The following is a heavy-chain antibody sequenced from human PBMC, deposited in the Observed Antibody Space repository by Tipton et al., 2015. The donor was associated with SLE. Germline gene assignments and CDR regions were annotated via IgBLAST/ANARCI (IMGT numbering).Heavy chain of an antibody. CDR2: ISSSGSTI. CDR3: ARFYPIVVVPAAMRESSYYYGMDV. CDR1: GFTFSDYY. V-gene: IGHV3-11*01. J-gene: IGHJ6*04. Sequence: SLRLSCAASGFTFSDYYMSWIRQAPGKGLEWVSYISSSGSTIYYADSVKGRFTISRDNAKNSLYLQMNSLRAEDTAVYYCARFYPIVVVPAAMRESSYYYGMDVWGKGTTVTVSS. D-gene: IGHD2-2*01.